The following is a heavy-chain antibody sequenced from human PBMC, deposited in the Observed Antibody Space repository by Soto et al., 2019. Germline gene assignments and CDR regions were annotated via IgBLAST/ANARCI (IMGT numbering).Heavy chain of an antibody. D-gene: IGHD3-22*01. V-gene: IGHV4-59*01. Sequence: SESLSLTCTVSVGSSSSYYWSWIRQPPGKGLEWIGYIYYSGSTNYNPSLKSRVTISVDTSKNQFSLKLSSVTAADTAVYYCARDYGWLGYYYGMDVWGQGTTVTVSS. CDR3: ARDYGWLGYYYGMDV. CDR1: VGSSSSYY. CDR2: IYYSGST. J-gene: IGHJ6*02.